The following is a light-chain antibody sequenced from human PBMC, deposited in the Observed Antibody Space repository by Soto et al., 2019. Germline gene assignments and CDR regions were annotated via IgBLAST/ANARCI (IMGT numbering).Light chain of an antibody. V-gene: IGKV1-39*01. CDR2: AAS. CDR3: QQSYSTPRT. J-gene: IGKJ1*01. Sequence: DIPMTQSPSSLSASVGDRVTITCRASQSISSYLNWYQQKPGKAPKLLIYAASSLQSGVPSRFSGSGSATDFTLTISSLQPEDFATYYGQQSYSTPRTFGQGTKVEIK. CDR1: QSISSY.